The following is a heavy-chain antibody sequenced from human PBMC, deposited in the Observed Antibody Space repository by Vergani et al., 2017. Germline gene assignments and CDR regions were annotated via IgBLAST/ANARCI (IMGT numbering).Heavy chain of an antibody. CDR2: IRDKAYNYAT. CDR3: FYDFWAGYDSGDV. Sequence: EVHLVESGGGLVQPGESLKLSCATSGLTFIDSAIPWVRQTSGKGLEWIGRIRDKAYNYATVYAVSVKGRFTISRDDSKKTAYLQMNGLTTEDTAVYYCFYDFWAGYDSGDVWGKGTTVTVSS. V-gene: IGHV3-73*02. D-gene: IGHD3/OR15-3a*01. J-gene: IGHJ6*04. CDR1: GLTFIDSA.